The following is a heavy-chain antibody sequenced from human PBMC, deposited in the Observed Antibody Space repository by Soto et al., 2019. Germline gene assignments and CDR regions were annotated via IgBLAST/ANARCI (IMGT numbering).Heavy chain of an antibody. D-gene: IGHD6-13*01. Sequence: GGSLRLSCAASGFTFSSYEMNWVRQAPGKGLEWVSYISSSGSTIYYADSVKGRFTISRDNAKNSLYLQMNSLRAEDTAVYYCASSGAAAGTGFDYWGQGTLVTVSS. CDR1: GFTFSSYE. V-gene: IGHV3-48*03. CDR2: ISSSGSTI. CDR3: ASSGAAAGTGFDY. J-gene: IGHJ4*02.